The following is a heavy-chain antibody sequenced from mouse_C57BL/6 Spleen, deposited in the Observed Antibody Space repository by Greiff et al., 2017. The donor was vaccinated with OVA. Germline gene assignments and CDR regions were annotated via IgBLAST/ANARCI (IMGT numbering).Heavy chain of an antibody. CDR3: ARRGGNFYYYAMDY. V-gene: IGHV5-12*01. CDR1: GFTFSDYY. D-gene: IGHD2-1*01. J-gene: IGHJ4*01. Sequence: EVNVVESGGGLVQPGGSLKLSCAASGFTFSDYYMYWVRQTPEKRLEWVAYISNGGGSTYYPDTVKGRFTISRDNAKNTLYLQMSRLKSEDTAMYYCARRGGNFYYYAMDYWGQGTSVTVSS. CDR2: ISNGGGST.